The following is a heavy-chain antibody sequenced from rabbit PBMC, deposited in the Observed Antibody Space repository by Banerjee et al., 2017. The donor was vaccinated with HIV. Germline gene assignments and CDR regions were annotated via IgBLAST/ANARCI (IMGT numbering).Heavy chain of an antibody. Sequence: QSLEESGGDLVKPGASLTLACTASGFSFSGSYWMWWVRQAPGKGLEWIGCIGTGSGSTYYASWAKGRFTISKSTSLNTVTLQMTSLTAADTATYFCARETVGTDVGAASLWGQGTLVTVS. CDR3: ARETVGTDVGAASL. CDR1: GFSFSGSYW. J-gene: IGHJ3*01. V-gene: IGHV1S40*01. CDR2: IGTGSGST. D-gene: IGHD5-1*01.